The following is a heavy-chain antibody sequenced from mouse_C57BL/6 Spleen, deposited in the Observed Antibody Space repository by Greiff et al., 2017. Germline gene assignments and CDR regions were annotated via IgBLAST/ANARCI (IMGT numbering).Heavy chain of an antibody. CDR1: GYTFTSYC. J-gene: IGHJ3*01. D-gene: IGHD3-1*01. CDR2: IHPSDSDN. Sequence: VQLQQPGAELVKPGASVKVSCKASGYTFTSYCMHWVKQRPGQGLEWIGRIHPSDSDNNYNQKFKGKATLTIDKSSSTAYMQLSSLTSEDSAVYYCAILGKLGLRAYWGQGTLVTVSA. CDR3: AILGKLGLRAY. V-gene: IGHV1-74*01.